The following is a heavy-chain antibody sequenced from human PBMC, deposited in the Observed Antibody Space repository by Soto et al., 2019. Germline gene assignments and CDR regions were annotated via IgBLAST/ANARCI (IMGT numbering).Heavy chain of an antibody. CDR3: ARYDYDSRDYPNFDY. Sequence: SETLSLTCTVSGGSISSTSYYWGWIRQPPGKGLEWIGSVSYNGRNYYNPSLKSRVTISVDTSKNQFSLKLSSVTAADTAVYYCARYDYDSRDYPNFDYWGQGTLVIVSS. D-gene: IGHD3-22*01. CDR2: VSYNGRN. CDR1: GGSISSTSYY. J-gene: IGHJ4*02. V-gene: IGHV4-39*01.